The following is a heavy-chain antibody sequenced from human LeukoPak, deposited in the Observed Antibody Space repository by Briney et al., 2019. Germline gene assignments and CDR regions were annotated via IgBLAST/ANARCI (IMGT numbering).Heavy chain of an antibody. CDR2: IVATYEGT. CDR3: ARGKAGGLVDLFDP. D-gene: IGHD3/OR15-3a*01. V-gene: IGHV3-23*01. CDR1: GFTFSAYA. J-gene: IGHJ5*02. Sequence: GGFLRLSCAASGFTFSAYAMMWVRQPPGKGLEWVSSIVATYEGTFYADSVQGRFIISRDNSESTVSLQMNSLRAEDTAVYYCARGKAGGLVDLFDPWGQGTLVTVSS.